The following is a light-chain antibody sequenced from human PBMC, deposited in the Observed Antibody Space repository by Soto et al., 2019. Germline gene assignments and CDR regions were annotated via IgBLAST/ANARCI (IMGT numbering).Light chain of an antibody. Sequence: QSVLTQPPSVSGAPGQRVTISCTGNSSNIGGGYDVHWYQQLPGAAPKLVIFGNRNRPSGVPERFSGSKSGTSASLAITGLQAEDEADYYCEAYDNSLNGSVFGGGTKLTVL. J-gene: IGLJ3*02. CDR1: SSNIGGGYD. CDR2: GNR. V-gene: IGLV1-40*01. CDR3: EAYDNSLNGSV.